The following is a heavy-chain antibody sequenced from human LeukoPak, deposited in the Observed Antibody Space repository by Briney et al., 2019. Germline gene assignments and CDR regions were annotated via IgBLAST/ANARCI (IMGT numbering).Heavy chain of an antibody. J-gene: IGHJ5*02. CDR2: IYDRGST. CDR3: AKIEVGRFDP. Sequence: SETLSLTCTVTGASISSHYWCWIRQTPGTGREWIGDIYDRGSTTYNPSLKCRVSISVDTSRNQFSLNLRSVTAADTAVYYCAKIEVGRFDPWGQGTLVTVSS. CDR1: GASISSHY. D-gene: IGHD1-26*01. V-gene: IGHV4-59*11.